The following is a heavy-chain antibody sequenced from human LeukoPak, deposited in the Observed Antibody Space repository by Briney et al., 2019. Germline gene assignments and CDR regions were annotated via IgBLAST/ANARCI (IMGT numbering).Heavy chain of an antibody. CDR1: GYTFTGQY. Sequence: ASVKVSCKASGYTFTGQYLHWVRQAPGQGLEWMGWINPNSGGTNYAQKFQGRVTMTRDTSISTAYMELSRLRSDDTAVYYCARGGGIAGPNWFDPWGQGTLVTVSS. CDR3: ARGGGIAGPNWFDP. J-gene: IGHJ5*02. CDR2: INPNSGGT. V-gene: IGHV1-2*02. D-gene: IGHD6-13*01.